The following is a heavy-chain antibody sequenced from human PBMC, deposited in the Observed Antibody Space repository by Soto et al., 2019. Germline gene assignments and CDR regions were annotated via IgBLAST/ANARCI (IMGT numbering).Heavy chain of an antibody. Sequence: GESLKISCQGSGYNFAIYWIAWVRQTPGKGLEWMGIIYPGDSDSIYSPSFQGQVTTSVDKSTNSAYLQWRSLKASDSALYYCARANVITFGEIIDSSFFDYWGQGTLVTVSS. CDR1: GYNFAIYW. V-gene: IGHV5-51*01. J-gene: IGHJ4*02. CDR2: IYPGDSDS. CDR3: ARANVITFGEIIDSSFFDY. D-gene: IGHD3-16*02.